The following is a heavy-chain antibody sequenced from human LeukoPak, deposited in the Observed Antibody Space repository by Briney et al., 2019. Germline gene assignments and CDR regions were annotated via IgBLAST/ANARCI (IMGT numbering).Heavy chain of an antibody. Sequence: SGPTLVKPTQTLTLTCTFSGFSLSTSGVGVGWIRQPPGKALEWLALIYWDDDKRYSPSLKSRLTITKDTSKNQVVLTMTNMDPVDTATHYCAHSLEDIVVVVAAEVYFDYWGQGTLVTVSS. CDR1: GFSLSTSGVG. CDR2: IYWDDDK. D-gene: IGHD2-15*01. J-gene: IGHJ4*02. CDR3: AHSLEDIVVVVAAEVYFDY. V-gene: IGHV2-5*02.